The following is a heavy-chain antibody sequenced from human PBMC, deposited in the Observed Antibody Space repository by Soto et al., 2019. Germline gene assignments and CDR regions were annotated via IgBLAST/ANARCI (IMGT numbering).Heavy chain of an antibody. Sequence: ASVKVSCKASGYTFTGYYMHWVRQAPGQGLEWMGWINPNSGGTNYAQKFQGWVTMTRGTSISTAYMELSRLRSDDTAVYYCERDYSSYGPFDYCGQGTLVPVSS. J-gene: IGHJ4*02. CDR1: GYTFTGYY. CDR3: ERDYSSYGPFDY. V-gene: IGHV1-2*04. CDR2: INPNSGGT. D-gene: IGHD5-18*01.